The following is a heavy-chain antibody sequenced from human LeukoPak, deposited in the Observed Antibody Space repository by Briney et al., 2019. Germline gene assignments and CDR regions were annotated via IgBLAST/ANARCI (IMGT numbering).Heavy chain of an antibody. D-gene: IGHD3-16*01. CDR3: ARTLAASYDVAFDI. CDR1: GVFISNYS. Sequence: AILFISCSVAGVFISNYSWWWIRPPPGKGLEGIGFVYYGGNTDYNPSLKSRVTISVDTSKKQFSLKLISVTAADTAVYYCARTLAASYDVAFDIWGQGTMVTVSS. V-gene: IGHV4-59*01. J-gene: IGHJ3*02. CDR2: VYYGGNT.